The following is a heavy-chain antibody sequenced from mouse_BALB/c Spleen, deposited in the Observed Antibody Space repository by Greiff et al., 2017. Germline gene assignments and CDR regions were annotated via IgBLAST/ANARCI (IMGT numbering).Heavy chain of an antibody. Sequence: DVKLVESGGGLVQPGGSLRLSCATSGFTFTDYYMSWVRQPPGKALEWLGFIRNKANGYTTEYSASVKGRFTISRDNSQSILYLQMNTLRAEDSATYYCARDGKGYYAMDYWGQGTSVTVSS. CDR1: GFTFTDYY. J-gene: IGHJ4*01. D-gene: IGHD1-3*01. CDR3: ARDGKGYYAMDY. V-gene: IGHV7-3*02. CDR2: IRNKANGYTT.